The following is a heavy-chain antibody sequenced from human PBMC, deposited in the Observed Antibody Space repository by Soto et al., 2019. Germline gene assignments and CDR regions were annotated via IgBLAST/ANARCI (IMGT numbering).Heavy chain of an antibody. V-gene: IGHV3-30*03. J-gene: IGHJ4*02. Sequence: PGGSLRLSCAASGFTFSSYGMHWVRQAPGKGLEWVAAISYDGSNKYYADSVKGRFAISRDNSKNTLYLQMNSLRAEDTAVYYCARTPHSYGPFDYWGQGTLVTVSS. CDR1: GFTFSSYG. CDR2: ISYDGSNK. D-gene: IGHD5-18*01. CDR3: ARTPHSYGPFDY.